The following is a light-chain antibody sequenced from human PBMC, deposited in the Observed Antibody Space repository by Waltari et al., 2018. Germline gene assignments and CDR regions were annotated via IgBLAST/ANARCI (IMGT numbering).Light chain of an antibody. J-gene: IGKJ4*02. V-gene: IGKV3-11*01. CDR1: QCVTRF. CDR3: QKRANWTVT. Sequence: CRARQCVTRFLALYQQKPGLADRLLIYDTSNRATSIPATFIGSRSGTDLSITITSLECEDFAVYYCQKRANWTVTFGGGTKVEIK. CDR2: DTS.